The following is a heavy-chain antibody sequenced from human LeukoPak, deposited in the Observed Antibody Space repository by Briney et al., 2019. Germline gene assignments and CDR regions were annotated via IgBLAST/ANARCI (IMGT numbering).Heavy chain of an antibody. Sequence: GGSLRLSCAASGFTFSSYAMSWVRQAPGKGLEWVSVVSGSGVSTYYADSVKGRFTISRDNSKNTLYLQMNGLRAEDTAVYYCAKGLYSSGWYRGFDYWGQGTLVTVSS. J-gene: IGHJ4*02. V-gene: IGHV3-23*01. CDR3: AKGLYSSGWYRGFDY. CDR1: GFTFSSYA. CDR2: VSGSGVST. D-gene: IGHD6-19*01.